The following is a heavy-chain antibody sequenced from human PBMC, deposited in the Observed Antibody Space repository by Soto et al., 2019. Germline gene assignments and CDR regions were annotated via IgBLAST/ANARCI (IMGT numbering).Heavy chain of an antibody. Sequence: QVQLLQSGAEVKEPGSSVKVSCTASRGIFSSYTINWVRQAPGQGLEWLGWIMPVFGSASYAQNLQGRVTITADGSTSTAYMELSSLRSDDTAVDYCARVSNTGMVNTLYYAMDVWGQGTTVTVSS. D-gene: IGHD5-18*01. V-gene: IGHV1-69*01. J-gene: IGHJ6*02. CDR2: IMPVFGSA. CDR1: RGIFSSYT. CDR3: ARVSNTGMVNTLYYAMDV.